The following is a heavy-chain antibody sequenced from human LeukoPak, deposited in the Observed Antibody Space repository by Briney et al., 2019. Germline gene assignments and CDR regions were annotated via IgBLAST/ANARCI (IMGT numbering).Heavy chain of an antibody. CDR2: IIPIFGTA. Sequence: SVKVSCKASRGTFSSYAIIWVRQAPGQGLEWMGGIIPIFGTANYAQKFQGRVTISADESTSTVYMELSSLRSEDTAVYYCARDPAGYSSGWYRRGAFDIWGQGTMVTVSS. D-gene: IGHD6-19*01. CDR1: RGTFSSYA. CDR3: ARDPAGYSSGWYRRGAFDI. V-gene: IGHV1-69*13. J-gene: IGHJ3*02.